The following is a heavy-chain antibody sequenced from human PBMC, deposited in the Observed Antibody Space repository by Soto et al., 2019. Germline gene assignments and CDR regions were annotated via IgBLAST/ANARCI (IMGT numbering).Heavy chain of an antibody. V-gene: IGHV3-48*02. CDR3: TKSADSAGWGVDF. J-gene: IGHJ4*02. D-gene: IGHD6-19*01. Sequence: EVQLVESGGGLVQPGGSLRLSCVAPGFLFDSFAMNWVRRAPGKGLEWVSYISPGGDRIYYAESLKGRITISRDNARNSLSLQMNILSDEDTAVYYCTKSADSAGWGVDFWGQGTLVTVSS. CDR2: ISPGGDRI. CDR1: GFLFDSFA.